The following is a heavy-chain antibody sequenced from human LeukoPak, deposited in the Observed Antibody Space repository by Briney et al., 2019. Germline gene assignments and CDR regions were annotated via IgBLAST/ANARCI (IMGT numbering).Heavy chain of an antibody. Sequence: PGGSLRLSCAASGFTSSFYSMNWVRQAPGKGLEWVSSMSVSSGLIYYADSVKGRFTVSRDNAKNSLYLQMNSLRAEDTAVYYCAREFGGSASGAGYWGQGTLVTVSS. D-gene: IGHD3-10*01. CDR2: MSVSSGLI. V-gene: IGHV3-21*01. J-gene: IGHJ4*02. CDR1: GFTSSFYS. CDR3: AREFGGSASGAGY.